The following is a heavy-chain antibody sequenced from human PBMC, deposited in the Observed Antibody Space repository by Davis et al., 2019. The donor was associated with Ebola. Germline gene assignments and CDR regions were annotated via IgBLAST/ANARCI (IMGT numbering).Heavy chain of an antibody. Sequence: GESLKISCAASGFLSSDFSMNCVRQSPGKGLERITYITKDSDVMHYADSVKGRFTVSRDNAKNSLFLQMSSLRDEDSAVYYCARDHFFAFDFWSQGVHVSVSS. J-gene: IGHJ4*02. CDR3: ARDHFFAFDF. CDR1: GFLSSDFS. CDR2: ITKDSDVM. V-gene: IGHV3-48*02.